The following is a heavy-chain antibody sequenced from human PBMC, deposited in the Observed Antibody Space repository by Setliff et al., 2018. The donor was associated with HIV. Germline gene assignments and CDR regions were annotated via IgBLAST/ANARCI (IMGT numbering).Heavy chain of an antibody. CDR3: ASAVAGTRECDY. Sequence: SETLSLTCTVSGGSISGYYWSWIRQPPGKGLEWIGYIYHSGSTNYNPSLKSRVSISVDTSKNQFSLKVTSVTAADTAVYYCASAVAGTRECDYWGRGTLVTVSS. D-gene: IGHD6-19*01. V-gene: IGHV4-59*01. CDR2: IYHSGST. CDR1: GGSISGYY. J-gene: IGHJ4*02.